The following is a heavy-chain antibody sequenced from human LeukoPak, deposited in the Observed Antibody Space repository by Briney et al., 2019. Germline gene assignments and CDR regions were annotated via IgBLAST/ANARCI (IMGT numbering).Heavy chain of an antibody. D-gene: IGHD5-18*01. CDR3: ARLRGYSYGAVDY. CDR1: GGSISSSNYY. J-gene: IGHJ4*02. V-gene: IGHV4-39*01. CDR2: IYYSGST. Sequence: SETLSLPCTVSGGSISSSNYYWGWIRQPPGKGLEWIGSIYYSGSTYNNPSLKSRVTISVDTSKNQFSLKLTSVTAADTAVYYCARLRGYSYGAVDYWGQGTLVTVSS.